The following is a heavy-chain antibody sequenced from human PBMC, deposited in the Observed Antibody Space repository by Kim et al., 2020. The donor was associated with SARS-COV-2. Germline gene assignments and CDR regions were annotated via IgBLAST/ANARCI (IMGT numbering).Heavy chain of an antibody. CDR2: A. D-gene: IGHD5-12*01. Sequence: AHYAQKCQGRVTITADESTSTAYMQLSSLISEDTAVYYCAREIVATTYDYWGQGTLVTVSS. J-gene: IGHJ4*02. CDR3: AREIVATTYDY. V-gene: IGHV1-69*01.